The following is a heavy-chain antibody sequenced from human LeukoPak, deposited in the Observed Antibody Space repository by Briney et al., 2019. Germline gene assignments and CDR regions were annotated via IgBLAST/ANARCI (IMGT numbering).Heavy chain of an antibody. J-gene: IGHJ4*02. CDR3: ASDPNSGSYDGGLDY. CDR1: GFTVSSNY. D-gene: IGHD1-26*01. V-gene: IGHV3-66*02. CDR2: SYSGGST. Sequence: GGSLRLSCAASGFTVSSNYMSWVRQARGKGRGWVSVSYSGGSTYYADSVKGRFTISRDNSKNTLYLQMNSLRAEDTAVYYCASDPNSGSYDGGLDYWGQGTLVTVSS.